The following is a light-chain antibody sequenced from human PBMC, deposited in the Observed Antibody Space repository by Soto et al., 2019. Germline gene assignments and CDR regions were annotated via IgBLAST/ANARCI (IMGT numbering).Light chain of an antibody. Sequence: QSVLTQPRSVXASPGHSVTISCTGTSGDGVAYDYVSWYQQHPGKAPKVLVYDVNKRPSGVPDRLSGSRSGNTASLTIPGLQADDEGDYYCLSYGGTNARLRVFGTGNKVTV. V-gene: IGLV2-11*01. CDR2: DVN. CDR3: LSYGGTNARLRV. CDR1: SGDGVAYDY. J-gene: IGLJ1*01.